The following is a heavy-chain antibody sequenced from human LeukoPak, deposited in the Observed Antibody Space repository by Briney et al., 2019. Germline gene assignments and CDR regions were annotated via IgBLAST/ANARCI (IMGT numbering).Heavy chain of an antibody. D-gene: IGHD3-10*01. V-gene: IGHV3-30*18. CDR2: ISYDGSNK. Sequence: PGRSLRLSCAASGFTFSSYGMHWVRQAPGKGLEWVAVISYDGSNKYYADSVKGRFTISRDNSKNTLYLQMNSLRAEDTAVYYCAKDGGGGGFDYWGQGTLVTVSS. J-gene: IGHJ4*02. CDR3: AKDGGGGGFDY. CDR1: GFTFSSYG.